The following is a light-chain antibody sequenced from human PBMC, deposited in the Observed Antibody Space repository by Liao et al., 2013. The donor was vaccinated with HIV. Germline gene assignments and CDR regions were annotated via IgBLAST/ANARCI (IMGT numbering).Light chain of an antibody. CDR1: KLGDKY. Sequence: SYELTQPPSVSVSPGQTASITCSGDKLGDKYACWYQQKPGQSPVLVLYQDNKRPSGIPERFSGSNSGNTATLTISGTQAMDEADYYCQAWDSRTWVFGGGTKLTVL. J-gene: IGLJ3*02. V-gene: IGLV3-1*01. CDR3: QAWDSRTWV. CDR2: QDN.